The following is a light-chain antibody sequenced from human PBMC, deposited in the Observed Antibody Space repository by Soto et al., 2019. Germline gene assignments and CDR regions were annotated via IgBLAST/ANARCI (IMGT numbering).Light chain of an antibody. CDR1: QSVISNY. V-gene: IGKV3-20*01. CDR3: QQYGSSLTWT. CDR2: AAS. Sequence: EVVLTQSPGTVSLSPGERVTLSCRASQSVISNYLAWYQQRPGQAPRLLIYAASSRATGIPDRCSGSGSGTDFTLSISSLEPEDFAVYYYQQYGSSLTWTFGQGTKVEMK. J-gene: IGKJ1*01.